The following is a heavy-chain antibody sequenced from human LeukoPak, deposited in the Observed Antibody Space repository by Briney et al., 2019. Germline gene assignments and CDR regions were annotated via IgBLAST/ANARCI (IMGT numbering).Heavy chain of an antibody. CDR3: ARDFVAAAGTFWFDP. CDR2: INPYSGGT. D-gene: IGHD6-13*01. CDR1: GYTFTGYY. J-gene: IGHJ5*02. V-gene: IGHV1-2*02. Sequence: ASVKASCKASGYTFTGYYMHWVRQAPRQGLEWMGWINPYSGGTNYAQKFQGRVTMNRDTYISTAYMEPSRLRSDDTALYYCARDFVAAAGTFWFDPWGQGTLVTVSS.